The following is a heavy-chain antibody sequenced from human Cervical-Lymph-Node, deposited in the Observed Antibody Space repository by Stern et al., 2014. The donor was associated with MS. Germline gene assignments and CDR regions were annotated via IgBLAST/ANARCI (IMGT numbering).Heavy chain of an antibody. Sequence: VQLVQSGAEVRRPGASVTISCKASGYTFNDHYLHWVRQAPGQGLEWMGRINPLIVTTPYAQTFQGRVAMTRDTSTSTLYMDLRSLRSEDTAVYYCARASSSGWLGMYYFDFWGQGTLVTVSS. V-gene: IGHV1-46*02. CDR3: ARASSSGWLGMYYFDF. D-gene: IGHD6-25*01. CDR1: GYTFNDHY. CDR2: INPLIVTT. J-gene: IGHJ4*02.